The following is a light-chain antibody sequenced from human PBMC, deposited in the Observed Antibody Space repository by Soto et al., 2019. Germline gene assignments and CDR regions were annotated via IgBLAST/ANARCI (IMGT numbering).Light chain of an antibody. V-gene: IGKV3-15*01. CDR2: GAS. J-gene: IGKJ4*01. CDR3: QHFDHWPLT. Sequence: EVVMTQSPATLSVSPGERATLSCRASQGVSSNLAWYQQKPGQAPRLLIYGASTRATTIPARFSGSGPGTEFTLTISSLQSEDFAVYYCQHFDHWPLTFGGGTKVEIK. CDR1: QGVSSN.